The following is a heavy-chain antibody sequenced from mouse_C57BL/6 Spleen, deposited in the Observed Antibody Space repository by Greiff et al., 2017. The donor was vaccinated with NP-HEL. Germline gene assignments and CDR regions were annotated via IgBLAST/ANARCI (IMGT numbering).Heavy chain of an antibody. CDR1: GYTFTDYE. J-gene: IGHJ1*03. CDR2: IDPETGGT. CDR3: TRKENYGNFDV. Sequence: VQLQQSGAELVRPGASVTLSCKASGYTFTDYEMHWVKQTPVHGLEWIGAIDPETGGTAYNQKFKGKAILTADKSSSTAYMELRSLTSDDSAVYYCTRKENYGNFDVWGTGTTVTVSS. D-gene: IGHD1-1*01. V-gene: IGHV1-15*01.